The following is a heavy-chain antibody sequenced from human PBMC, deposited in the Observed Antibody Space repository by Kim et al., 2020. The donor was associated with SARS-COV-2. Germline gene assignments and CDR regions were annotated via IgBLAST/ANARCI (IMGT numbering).Heavy chain of an antibody. D-gene: IGHD5-18*01. CDR2: IYSGGST. CDR1: GFTVSSNY. Sequence: GGSLRLSCAASGFTVSSNYMSWVRQAPGKGLEWVSVIYSGGSTYYADSVKGRFTISRDNSKNTLYLQMNSLRAEDTAVYYCARDLREYSYGSLLYYYYGMDVCGQGATGTVSS. J-gene: IGHJ6*01. V-gene: IGHV3-53*01. CDR3: ARDLREYSYGSLLYYYYGMDV.